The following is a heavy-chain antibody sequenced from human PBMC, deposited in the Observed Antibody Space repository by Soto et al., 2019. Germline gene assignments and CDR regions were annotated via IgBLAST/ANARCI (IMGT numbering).Heavy chain of an antibody. J-gene: IGHJ6*02. V-gene: IGHV1-2*02. CDR3: AREKYSYGPGGYYYYGMDV. D-gene: IGHD5-18*01. CDR2: INPNSGGT. Sequence: ASVKVSCKASGYTFTGYYMHWVRQAPGQGLGWMGWINPNSGGTNYAQKFQGRVTMTRDTSISTAYMELSRLRSDDTAVYYCAREKYSYGPGGYYYYGMDVWGQGTTVTVSS. CDR1: GYTFTGYY.